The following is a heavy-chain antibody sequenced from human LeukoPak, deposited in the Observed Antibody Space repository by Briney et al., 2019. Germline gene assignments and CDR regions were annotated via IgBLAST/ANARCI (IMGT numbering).Heavy chain of an antibody. J-gene: IGHJ6*02. CDR1: GGSFSSYA. D-gene: IGHD3-3*01. V-gene: IGHV1-69*13. CDR2: ITPIFGTA. CDR3: ASADYDFWSGFLYGMDV. Sequence: SVKVSCKASGGSFSSYAIIWVRQAPGQGREWVGGITPIFGTANSAQKFQGSVTITADESTSTAHMELSSPRSEDTAVYSCASADYDFWSGFLYGMDVWGQGTTVTVSS.